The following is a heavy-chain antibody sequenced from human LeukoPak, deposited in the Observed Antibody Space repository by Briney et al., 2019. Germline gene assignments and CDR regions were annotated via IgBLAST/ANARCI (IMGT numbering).Heavy chain of an antibody. CDR2: IYYSGST. V-gene: IGHV4-39*07. J-gene: IGHJ6*04. D-gene: IGHD2-2*01. Sequence: SETLSLTCTVSGGSISSSGYYWGWIRQPPGKGLEWIGSIYYSGSTYYNPSLKSRVTISVDTPKNQFSLKLSSVTAADTAVYYCARVGLTHGIVVVPVVDVWGKGTTVTVSS. CDR1: GGSISSSGYY. CDR3: ARVGLTHGIVVVPVVDV.